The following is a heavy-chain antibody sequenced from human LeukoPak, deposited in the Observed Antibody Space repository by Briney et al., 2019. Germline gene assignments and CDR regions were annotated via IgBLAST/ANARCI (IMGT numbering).Heavy chain of an antibody. Sequence: SETLSFTGTDSGGSISSNCWSWIGQPPGKGLEWIGYIYYSGSTNYNPSLKSRVTISVDTSKNQFSLKLSSVTAADTAVYYCALDDYWGQGTLVTVSS. V-gene: IGHV4-59*01. CDR3: ALDDY. CDR2: IYYSGST. J-gene: IGHJ4*02. CDR1: GGSISSNC.